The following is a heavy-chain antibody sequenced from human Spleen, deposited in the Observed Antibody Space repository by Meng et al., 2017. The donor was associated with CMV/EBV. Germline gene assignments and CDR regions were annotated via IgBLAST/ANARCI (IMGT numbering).Heavy chain of an antibody. CDR3: ARGGDFWSNYYIDY. V-gene: IGHV1-18*01. Sequence: AAGYRFKSYGVSWGRQAPGQGLEWMGWISGFDGHTNDAPKFQGRVTLTIETSTSTAYMELTSLRSDDTAVYYCARGGDFWSNYYIDYWGQGTLVTVSS. CDR2: ISGFDGHT. CDR1: GYRFKSYG. J-gene: IGHJ4*02. D-gene: IGHD3-3*01.